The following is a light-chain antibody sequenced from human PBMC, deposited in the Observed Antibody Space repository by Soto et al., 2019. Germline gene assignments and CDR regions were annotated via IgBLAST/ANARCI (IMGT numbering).Light chain of an antibody. V-gene: IGKV3-15*01. Sequence: IVMKQSPATLSVSTGERATVSFRASQSVSSNLAWYQQKPGQAPRLLIYGASTRATGIPARFSGSGSGTEFTLTISSLQSEDFAVYYCQQYNNWRTFGQGTKVDIK. J-gene: IGKJ1*01. CDR2: GAS. CDR1: QSVSSN. CDR3: QQYNNWRT.